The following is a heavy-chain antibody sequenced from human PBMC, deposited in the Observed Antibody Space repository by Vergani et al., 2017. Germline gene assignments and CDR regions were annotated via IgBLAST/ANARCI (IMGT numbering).Heavy chain of an antibody. D-gene: IGHD3-22*01. Sequence: VQLVESGGGLVQPGGSLRLSCAASGFTFSDYYMSWIRQAPGKGLEWVSYISSSSSYTNYADSVKGRFTISRDNAKNSLYLQMNSLRAEDTAVNYCARARYYYDSSGYYYRWYYYYGMDVWGQGTTVTVSS. CDR3: ARARYYYDSSGYYYRWYYYYGMDV. CDR2: ISSSSSYT. CDR1: GFTFSDYY. J-gene: IGHJ6*02. V-gene: IGHV3-11*05.